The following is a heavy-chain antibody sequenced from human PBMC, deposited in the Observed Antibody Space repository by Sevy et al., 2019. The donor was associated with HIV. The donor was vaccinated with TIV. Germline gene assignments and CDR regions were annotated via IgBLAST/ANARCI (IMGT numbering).Heavy chain of an antibody. CDR3: AGDHLKDGDLGDYYYFAMYL. V-gene: IGHV3-11*01. CDR1: GFTFSDFY. D-gene: IGHD4-17*01. CDR2: ISGSDHTI. Sequence: GGSLRLSCAASGFTFSDFYMSWIRQAPGKGLEWISYISGSDHTIYYADSVKGRFTISRDNDKNSLYLQMNSLRAEDTAVYYCAGDHLKDGDLGDYYYFAMYLWGQGTTVTVSS. J-gene: IGHJ6*02.